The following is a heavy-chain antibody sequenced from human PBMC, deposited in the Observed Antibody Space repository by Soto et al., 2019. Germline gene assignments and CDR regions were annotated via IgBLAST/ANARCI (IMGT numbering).Heavy chain of an antibody. D-gene: IGHD3-3*01. CDR1: GGSISSYY. CDR2: IYYSGST. CDR3: ARGPSRITIFGVSFDP. V-gene: IGHV4-59*01. Sequence: PSETLSLTCTVSGGSISSYYWSWIRQPPGKGLEWIGYIYYSGSTNYNPSLKSRVTISVDTSKNQFSLKLSSVTAADTAVYYCARGPSRITIFGVSFDPWGQGTLVTVSS. J-gene: IGHJ5*02.